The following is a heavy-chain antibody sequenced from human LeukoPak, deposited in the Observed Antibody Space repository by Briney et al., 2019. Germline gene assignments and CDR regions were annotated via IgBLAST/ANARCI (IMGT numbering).Heavy chain of an antibody. CDR1: GGSISSGDYY. Sequence: SQTLSLTCTVSGGSISSGDYYWSWIRQPPGKGLEWIGYIYYSGSTYYNPSLKSRVTISVDTSKNQFSLKLSSVTAADTAVYYCARICYYDCSGNYYDKYYFDYWGQGTLVTVSS. CDR3: ARICYYDCSGNYYDKYYFDY. V-gene: IGHV4-30-4*01. CDR2: IYYSGST. D-gene: IGHD3-22*01. J-gene: IGHJ4*02.